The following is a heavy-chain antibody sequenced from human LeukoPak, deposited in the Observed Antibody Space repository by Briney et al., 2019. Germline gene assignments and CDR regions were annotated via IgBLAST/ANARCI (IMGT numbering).Heavy chain of an antibody. J-gene: IGHJ6*02. V-gene: IGHV4-59*01. D-gene: IGHD1-26*01. Sequence: PSETLSLTCTVSGGSISSYYWSWIRQPPGKGLEWIGYMYYSGRTNYNPSLKSRVTISVDTSKNQFSLKLSSVTAADTAVYYCARTFSESNYYYGMDVWGQGTTVTVSS. CDR2: MYYSGRT. CDR3: ARTFSESNYYYGMDV. CDR1: GGSISSYY.